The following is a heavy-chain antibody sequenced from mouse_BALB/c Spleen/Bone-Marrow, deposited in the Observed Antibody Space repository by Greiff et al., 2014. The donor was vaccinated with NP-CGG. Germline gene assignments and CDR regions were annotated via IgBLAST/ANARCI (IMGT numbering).Heavy chain of an antibody. CDR3: TRSGYGSSSLDY. CDR2: IYPSDSYT. Sequence: QVQLQQPGAEPVRPGASVKLSCKASGYTFTSYWINWVKQRPGQGLEWIGNIYPSDSYTNYNQKFKDKATLTVDKSSSTAYMQLSSPTSEDSAVYYCTRSGYGSSSLDYWGQGTTLTVSS. V-gene: IGHV1-69*02. D-gene: IGHD1-1*01. J-gene: IGHJ2*01. CDR1: GYTFTSYW.